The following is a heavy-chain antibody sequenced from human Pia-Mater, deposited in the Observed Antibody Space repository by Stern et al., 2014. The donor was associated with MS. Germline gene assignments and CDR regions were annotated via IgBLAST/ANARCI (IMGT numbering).Heavy chain of an antibody. CDR2: MNPNNANT. D-gene: IGHD3-16*01. V-gene: IGHV1-8*01. CDR1: GYTFINYD. Sequence: QVQLVQSGSQVRKPGASVKVSCQASGYTFINYDIFWVRQATGQGLEWMGWMNPNNANTGHAQKFQGRVTMTRNTSISTAYMELSGLISDDTAVYYCVRGGLSYGYGLDAWGQGTAVIVSS. CDR3: VRGGLSYGYGLDA. J-gene: IGHJ6*02.